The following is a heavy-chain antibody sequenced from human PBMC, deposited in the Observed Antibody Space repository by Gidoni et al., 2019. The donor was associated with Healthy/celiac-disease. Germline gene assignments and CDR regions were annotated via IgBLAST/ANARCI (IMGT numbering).Heavy chain of an antibody. CDR1: GGSFSGYY. V-gene: IGHV4-34*01. Sequence: QVQLQQWGAGLLKPSETLSLTCAVYGGSFSGYYWSWIRQPPGKGLEWIGEINHSGSTNYNPSLKSRVTISVDTSKNQFSLKLSSVTAADTAVYYCAREAAARPHDYWGQGTLVTVSS. CDR3: AREAAARPHDY. D-gene: IGHD6-6*01. J-gene: IGHJ4*02. CDR2: INHSGST.